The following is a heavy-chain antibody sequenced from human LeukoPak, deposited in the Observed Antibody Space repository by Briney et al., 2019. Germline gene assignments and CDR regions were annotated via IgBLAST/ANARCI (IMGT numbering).Heavy chain of an antibody. J-gene: IGHJ4*02. D-gene: IGHD6-19*01. CDR2: IYYSGST. V-gene: IGHV4-39*07. Sequence: SETLSLTCTVSGGSISSSSYYWGWIRQPPGKGLEWIGSIYYSGSTYYHPSLKSRVTISVDTSKNQFSLKLSSVTAADTAVYYCASITLAVAARGVFDYWGQGTLVTVSS. CDR3: ASITLAVAARGVFDY. CDR1: GGSISSSSYY.